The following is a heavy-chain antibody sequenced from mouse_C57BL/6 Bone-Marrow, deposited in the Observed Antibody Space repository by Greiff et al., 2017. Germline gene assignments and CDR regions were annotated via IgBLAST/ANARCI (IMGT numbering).Heavy chain of an antibody. CDR1: GFTFSSYG. D-gene: IGHD2-1*01. Sequence: EVHLVESGGDLVKPGGSLKLSCAASGFTFSSYGMSWVRQTPDKRLEWVATISSGGSYTYYPDSVKGRFTISRDNDKNTRYLQMSSLKSEDTAMYYCARPYGTSFDYWGQGTTLTVSS. CDR3: ARPYGTSFDY. CDR2: ISSGGSYT. V-gene: IGHV5-6*01. J-gene: IGHJ2*01.